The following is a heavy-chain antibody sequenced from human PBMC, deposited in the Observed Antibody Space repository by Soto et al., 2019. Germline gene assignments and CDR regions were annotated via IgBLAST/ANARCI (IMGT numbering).Heavy chain of an antibody. J-gene: IGHJ6*03. CDR1: GFTFSGYW. V-gene: IGHV3-74*01. CDR3: ARDRSNYGSGSSYPHYMDV. Sequence: GGSLRLSCAASGFTFSGYWMHWVRQAPGKGPVWVSRIYSDGSGATYADSVKGRFIISRDNAKNTLYLQVTSLGAEDTAVYYCARDRSNYGSGSSYPHYMDVWGKGTTVTVSS. D-gene: IGHD3-10*01. CDR2: IYSDGSGA.